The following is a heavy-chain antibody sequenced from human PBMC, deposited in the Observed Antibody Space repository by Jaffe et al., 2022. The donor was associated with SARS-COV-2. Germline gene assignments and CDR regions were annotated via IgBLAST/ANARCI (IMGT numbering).Heavy chain of an antibody. Sequence: VQLVESGGGLIQPGGSLRLSCAASGFTFNTYSMNWVRQAPGKGLEWVSYISSSGTTTLYADSVRGRFTISRDNAKNSLYLQMNSLRAEDTAEYYCARDPHSSGYAGRPYYFDYWGRGTLVTVSS. J-gene: IGHJ4*02. CDR1: GFTFNTYS. CDR3: ARDPHSSGYAGRPYYFDY. D-gene: IGHD3-22*01. V-gene: IGHV3-48*01. CDR2: ISSSGTTT.